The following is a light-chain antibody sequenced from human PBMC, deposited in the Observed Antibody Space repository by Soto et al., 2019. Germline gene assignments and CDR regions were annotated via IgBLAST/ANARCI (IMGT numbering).Light chain of an antibody. CDR1: SREVGGYKY. CDR3: SAYARLNNVL. J-gene: IGLJ2*01. CDR2: EVN. Sequence: QSALTQPPSASGSPGQSVTISCTGTSREVGGYKYVSWYQQKSGKAPKLIIYEVNERPSGVPDRFSGSKSDNTASLTVSGLQAEDEADYYCSAYARLNNVLFGGGTKVAVL. V-gene: IGLV2-8*01.